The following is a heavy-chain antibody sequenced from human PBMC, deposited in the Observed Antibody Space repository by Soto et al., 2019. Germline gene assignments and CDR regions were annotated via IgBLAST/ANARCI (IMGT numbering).Heavy chain of an antibody. CDR1: GGSISSYY. CDR2: IYYSGST. D-gene: IGHD3-9*01. J-gene: IGHJ4*02. V-gene: IGHV4-59*01. CDR3: ARGLRYFDWLALD. Sequence: SETLSLTCTVSGGSISSYYWSWIRQPPGKGLEWIGYIYYSGSTNYNPSLKSRVTISVDTSKNQFSLKLSSVIAADTAVYYCARGLRYFDWLALDWGQGTLVTVSS.